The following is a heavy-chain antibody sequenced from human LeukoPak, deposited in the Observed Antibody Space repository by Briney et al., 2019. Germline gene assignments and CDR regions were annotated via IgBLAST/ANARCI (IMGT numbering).Heavy chain of an antibody. V-gene: IGHV1-69*13. J-gene: IGHJ3*02. CDR1: GGTFSSYA. Sequence: SVKVSCKASGGTFSSYAISWVRQAPGQGLEWMGGIIPIFGTANYAQKFQGRVTITADESTSTAYMELSSLRSEDTAVYYCAGGYYDSSGYYYSRVDAFDIWGQGTMVTVSS. D-gene: IGHD3-22*01. CDR2: IIPIFGTA. CDR3: AGGYYDSSGYYYSRVDAFDI.